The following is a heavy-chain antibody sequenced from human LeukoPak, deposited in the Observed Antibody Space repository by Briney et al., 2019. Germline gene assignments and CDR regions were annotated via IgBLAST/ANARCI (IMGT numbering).Heavy chain of an antibody. CDR2: IYYSGST. CDR1: GGSISSSSYY. D-gene: IGHD6-13*01. Sequence: PSETLSLTCTVSGGSISSSSYYWGWIRQPPGKGLEWIGSIYYSGSTYYHPYLKSRVTISVDTSKNQFSLKLSSVTAADTAVYYCARDWTSGGGSSWTEAAVDYWGQGTLVTVSS. V-gene: IGHV4-39*07. J-gene: IGHJ4*02. CDR3: ARDWTSGGGSSWTEAAVDY.